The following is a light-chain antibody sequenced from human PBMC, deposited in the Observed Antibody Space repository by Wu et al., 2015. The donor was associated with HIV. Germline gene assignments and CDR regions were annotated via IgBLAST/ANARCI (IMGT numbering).Light chain of an antibody. J-gene: IGKJ4*01. CDR2: AAS. Sequence: DIQMTQSPSSLSASVGDRVTITCRASQGISNFLAWYQQKPGKPPKVLIYAASTLQSGVPSRFSGSGSGTDFTLTISRLEPEDFAVYYCRQYGSSPELTFGGGTKVEIK. CDR3: RQYGSSPELT. CDR1: QGISNF. V-gene: IGKV1-27*01.